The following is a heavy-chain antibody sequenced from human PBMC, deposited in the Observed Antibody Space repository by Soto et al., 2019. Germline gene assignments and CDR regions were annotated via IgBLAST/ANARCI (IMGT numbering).Heavy chain of an antibody. CDR2: SVPSLDTT. Sequence: QVHLVQSGTEVKKPGSSVRVSCKASGDTFSSSGCSLVRQAPGQGLEWMGMSVPSLDTTNYAQMFQARVTITADEVTSTAYMELRSLTAEDTAVYYCARWPQPRYTADPYAVDVWGQGTRVMVSS. CDR3: ARWPQPRYTADPYAVDV. D-gene: IGHD3-16*02. V-gene: IGHV1-69*11. J-gene: IGHJ6*02. CDR1: GDTFSSSG.